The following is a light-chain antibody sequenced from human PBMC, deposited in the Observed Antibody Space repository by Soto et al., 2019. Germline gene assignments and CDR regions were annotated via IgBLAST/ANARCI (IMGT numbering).Light chain of an antibody. Sequence: QSALTQPASVSGSPGQSITIACTGTNRDVGSYNLVSWYQQRPGEAPKLIISEVRNRPSGISYRFTGSKSGNTASLTISGLQAEDDADYYCSSYTTTSTLVFGGGTKLTGL. V-gene: IGLV2-14*01. CDR2: EVR. CDR1: NRDVGSYNL. J-gene: IGLJ3*02. CDR3: SSYTTTSTLV.